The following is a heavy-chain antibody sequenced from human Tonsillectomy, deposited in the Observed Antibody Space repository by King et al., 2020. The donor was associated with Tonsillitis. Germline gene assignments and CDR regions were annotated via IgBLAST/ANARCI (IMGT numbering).Heavy chain of an antibody. CDR2: ISYDGTNK. J-gene: IGHJ6*02. CDR1: GFTFSSYG. Sequence: VQLVESGGGVVQPGRSLRLSCAASGFTFSSYGMHWVRQAPGKGLEWVAVISYDGTNKYYADSVNGRFTISRDNSKNTLYLQMNSLRPEDTAVYYCAKVHDYGSESYFNYYYGMDVWGQGTTVTVSS. CDR3: AKVHDYGSESYFNYYYGMDV. D-gene: IGHD3-10*01. V-gene: IGHV3-30*18.